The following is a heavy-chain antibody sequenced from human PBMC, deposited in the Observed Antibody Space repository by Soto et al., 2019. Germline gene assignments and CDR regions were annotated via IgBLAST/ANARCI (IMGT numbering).Heavy chain of an antibody. CDR1: GFTFSSYA. J-gene: IGHJ6*02. CDR2: ISGSGGST. V-gene: IGHV3-23*01. D-gene: IGHD3-22*01. CDR3: AKDFLPPYYYDRSGYHRSYYYYGMDV. Sequence: GGSLRLSCAASGFTFSSYAMSWVRQAPGKGLEWVSAISGSGGSTYYADSVKGRFTISRDNSKNTLYLQMNSLRAEDTAVYYCAKDFLPPYYYDRSGYHRSYYYYGMDVWGQGTTVTVSS.